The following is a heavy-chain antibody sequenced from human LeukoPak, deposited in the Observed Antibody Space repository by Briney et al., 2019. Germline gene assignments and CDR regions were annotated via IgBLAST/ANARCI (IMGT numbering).Heavy chain of an antibody. V-gene: IGHV3-48*01. D-gene: IGHD1-26*01. CDR3: ASGGYYDAFDI. CDR1: GFTFSDYW. Sequence: GGSLRLSCVVSGFTFSDYWMSWVRQAPGKGLEWASYISNSGNTIYYADSLKGRFTISRDNAKNSLYLQMNSLRAEDTAIYYCASGGYYDAFDIWGQGTMVTVSS. J-gene: IGHJ3*02. CDR2: ISNSGNTI.